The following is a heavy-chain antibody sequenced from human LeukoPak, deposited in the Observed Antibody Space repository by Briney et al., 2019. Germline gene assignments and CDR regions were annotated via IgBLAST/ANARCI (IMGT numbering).Heavy chain of an antibody. D-gene: IGHD2-2*01. CDR1: GYTFTSYD. V-gene: IGHV1-8*01. Sequence: GASVKVSCKASGYTFTSYDINWVRQATGQGLEWMGWMNPNSGNTGYAQKFRGRVTMTRNTSISTAYMELSSLRSEDTAVYYCATGIVVVPAAPYYYMDVWGKGTTVTVSS. J-gene: IGHJ6*03. CDR2: MNPNSGNT. CDR3: ATGIVVVPAAPYYYMDV.